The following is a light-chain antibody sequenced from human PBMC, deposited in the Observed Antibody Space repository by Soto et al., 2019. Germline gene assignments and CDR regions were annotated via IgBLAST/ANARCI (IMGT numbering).Light chain of an antibody. CDR3: AAWDDTLDGYV. CDR1: RSNIGNNI. CDR2: SDN. Sequence: SVLTQPPSASETPGQRVSISCSGSRSNIGNNIVTWYQHLPGTAPKLLIYSDNQRPSGVPDRFSGSKSGTSASLAISGLQSEDEADYYCAAWDDTLDGYVFGSGTKVTVL. V-gene: IGLV1-44*01. J-gene: IGLJ1*01.